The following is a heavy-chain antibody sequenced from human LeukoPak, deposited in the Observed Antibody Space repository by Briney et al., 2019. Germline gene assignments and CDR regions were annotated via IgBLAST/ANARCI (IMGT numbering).Heavy chain of an antibody. V-gene: IGHV4-34*01. Sequence: SETLSLTCAVYGGSFSGYYWSWIRQPPGKGLEWFGEINHSGSTNYTPSLKSRVTISVDTSKNQFSLKLSSVTAADTAVYYCARGFYDSSGYYYDAFDIWGQGTMVTVSS. CDR3: ARGFYDSSGYYYDAFDI. CDR1: GGSFSGYY. CDR2: INHSGST. D-gene: IGHD3-22*01. J-gene: IGHJ3*02.